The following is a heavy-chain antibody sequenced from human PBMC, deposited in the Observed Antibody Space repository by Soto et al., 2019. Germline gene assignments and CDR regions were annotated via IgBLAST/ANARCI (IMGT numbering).Heavy chain of an antibody. D-gene: IGHD1-26*01. CDR1: GFSFGTSA. Sequence: SLILSCSASGFSFGTSAMNLVRQAPGKGLEWVSAISGSGITTYYADSVMGRFTISRDNSRNTLDLQLNSLGVEDTALYYCVKDQGMYPGSAPFDFWGQGAPVTVSS. CDR3: VKDQGMYPGSAPFDF. V-gene: IGHV3-23*01. J-gene: IGHJ4*02. CDR2: ISGSGITT.